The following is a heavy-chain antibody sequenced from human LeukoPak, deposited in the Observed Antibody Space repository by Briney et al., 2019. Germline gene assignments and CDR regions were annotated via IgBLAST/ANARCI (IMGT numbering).Heavy chain of an antibody. CDR1: GGSISSGGYY. CDR2: TYYSGST. J-gene: IGHJ4*02. CDR3: ARGDRYDILTGYSYYFDY. Sequence: TLSLTCTVSGGSISSGGYYWSWVRQHPGKGLEWIGYTYYSGSTYYNPSLKSRVTISVDTSKNQFSLKLSSVTAADTAVYYCARGDRYDILTGYSYYFDYWGQGTLVTVSS. V-gene: IGHV4-31*03. D-gene: IGHD3-9*01.